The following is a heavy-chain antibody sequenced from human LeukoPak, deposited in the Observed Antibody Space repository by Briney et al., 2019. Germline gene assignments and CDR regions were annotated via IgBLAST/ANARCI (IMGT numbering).Heavy chain of an antibody. CDR1: GFTFDDYA. V-gene: IGHV3-9*01. D-gene: IGHD6-6*01. Sequence: PGGSLRLSCAASGFTFDDYAMPWVRQAPGKGLEWVSGISWNSGSIGYADSVKGRFTISRDNAKNSLYLQMNSLRAEDTALYYCAKDRVYSSSATFDYWGQGTLVTVSS. CDR3: AKDRVYSSSATFDY. J-gene: IGHJ4*02. CDR2: ISWNSGSI.